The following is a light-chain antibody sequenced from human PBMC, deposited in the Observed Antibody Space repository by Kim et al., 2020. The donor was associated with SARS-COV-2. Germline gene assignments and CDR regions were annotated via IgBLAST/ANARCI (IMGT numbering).Light chain of an antibody. Sequence: SPGERATLSCRASQSVSSYLAWYQQKPGQAPRLLIYDASNRATGIPARFSGSGSGTDFTLTISSLEPKDFAVYYCQQRSNWPPLTFGGGTKVDIK. CDR1: QSVSSY. CDR3: QQRSNWPPLT. V-gene: IGKV3-11*01. J-gene: IGKJ4*01. CDR2: DAS.